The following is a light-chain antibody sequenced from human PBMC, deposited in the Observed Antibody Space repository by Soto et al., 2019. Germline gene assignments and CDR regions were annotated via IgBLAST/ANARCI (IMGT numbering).Light chain of an antibody. CDR1: SSDVGSYNL. V-gene: IGLV2-23*01. J-gene: IGLJ1*01. Sequence: QSVLTQPASVSGSPGQSITISCTGTSSDVGSYNLVSWYQQHPGKAPKLMIYEGSKRPSGVSNRFSGSKSGNTASLTISGLQAEDEADYYCCSYAGSSTSPYVFGTGTKFTVL. CDR3: CSYAGSSTSPYV. CDR2: EGS.